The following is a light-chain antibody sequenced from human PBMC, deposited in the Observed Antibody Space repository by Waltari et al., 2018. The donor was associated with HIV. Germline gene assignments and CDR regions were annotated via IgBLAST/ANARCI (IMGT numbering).Light chain of an antibody. CDR1: SNNIGAYA. V-gene: IGLV1-36*01. CDR3: SAWDYSLSARV. J-gene: IGLJ3*02. Sequence: QSALTQEASVSGTVGQKVTLSCTGDSNNIGAYAVGWYQQISHGAPKTVMFGDSLPAVIPDRFSASKSGTTASLTISGRRPEDEADYYCSAWDYSLSARVFGGGTRLTVL. CDR2: GDS.